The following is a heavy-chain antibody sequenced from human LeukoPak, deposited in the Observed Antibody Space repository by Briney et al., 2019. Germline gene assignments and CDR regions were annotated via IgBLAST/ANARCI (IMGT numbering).Heavy chain of an antibody. CDR2: ISSSGSNI. J-gene: IGHJ3*02. CDR3: ARGPNSGSDRALAFDI. CDR1: GFTFSDYY. D-gene: IGHD1-26*01. Sequence: GGSLRLSCAAPGFTFSDYYMSWLPQAPGKALEWVSYISSSGSNIYYADSVKGRFTISRDNAKNSLYLQMNSLRAEDTAVYYCARGPNSGSDRALAFDIWGQGTMVTVSS. V-gene: IGHV3-11*01.